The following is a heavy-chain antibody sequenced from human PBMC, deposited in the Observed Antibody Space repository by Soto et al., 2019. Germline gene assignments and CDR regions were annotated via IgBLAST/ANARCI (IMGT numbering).Heavy chain of an antibody. J-gene: IGHJ2*01. Sequence: QVQLQESGPGLVEPSQTLSLTCTVSSDSFSRGIYYWSWIRQPPGKGLEWIGYIYDSGTTFYSPSLKSRTAISIDRSKNQFSLTLTPVTAADTAVYHCAAFRGAHWSFDLWGRGTLVTVSS. V-gene: IGHV4-30-4*01. CDR2: IYDSGTT. CDR3: AAFRGAHWSFDL. D-gene: IGHD1-26*01. CDR1: SDSFSRGIYY.